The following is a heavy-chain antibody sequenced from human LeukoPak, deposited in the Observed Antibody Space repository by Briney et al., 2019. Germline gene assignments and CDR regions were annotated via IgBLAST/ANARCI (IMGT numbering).Heavy chain of an antibody. CDR2: IIPIFGTA. V-gene: IGHV1-69*05. CDR3: GYYYGSGSQYDYYYYYMDV. Sequence: GASVKVSSKASGGTFSSYAISWVRQAPGQGLEWMGGIIPIFGTANYAQKFQGRVTITTDESTSTAYMELSSLRSEDTAVYYCGYYYGSGSQYDYYYYYMDVWGKGTTVTVSS. J-gene: IGHJ6*03. D-gene: IGHD3-10*01. CDR1: GGTFSSYA.